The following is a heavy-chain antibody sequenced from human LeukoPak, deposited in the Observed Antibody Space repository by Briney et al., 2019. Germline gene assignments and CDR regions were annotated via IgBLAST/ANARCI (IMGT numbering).Heavy chain of an antibody. CDR1: GFTFSSYW. CDR2: INSDGSST. D-gene: IGHD3-10*01. V-gene: IGHV3-74*01. Sequence: TGGSLRLSCAAPGFTFSSYWMHWVRQAPGKGLVWVSRINSDGSSTSYADSVKGRFTISRDNAKNTLYLQMNSVRAEDTAVYYCAREGARFDDAFDIWGQGTMVTVSS. J-gene: IGHJ3*02. CDR3: AREGARFDDAFDI.